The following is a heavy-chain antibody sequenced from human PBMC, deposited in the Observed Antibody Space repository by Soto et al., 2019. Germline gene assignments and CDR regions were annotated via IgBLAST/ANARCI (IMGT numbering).Heavy chain of an antibody. D-gene: IGHD6-6*01. CDR1: GGTFSSYT. CDR2: IIPILGIA. J-gene: IGHJ4*02. CDR3: ARDRATGLNVLDY. V-gene: IGHV1-69*04. Sequence: SVKVSCKASGGTFSSYTISWVRQAPGQGLEWMGRIIPILGIANYAQKFQGRVTITADKSTSTAYTELSSLRSEDTAVYYCARDRATGLNVLDYWGQGTLVTVSS.